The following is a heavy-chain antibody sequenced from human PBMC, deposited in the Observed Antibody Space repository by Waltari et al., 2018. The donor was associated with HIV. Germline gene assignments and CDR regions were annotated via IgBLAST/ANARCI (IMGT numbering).Heavy chain of an antibody. D-gene: IGHD3-16*01. V-gene: IGHV3-30*13. CDR1: KFSFGSYD. Sequence: GQIVESGGRVVRAGDTLRLYCVGSKFSFGSYDLHWVRQSPRKGLVCFPGVSYDEVEVFVADSVKGRFTVARDRSRDSLFLEMSGLRPEDSGLYYCVKFAGPTIPGFFYDSEDIWGPGTAVTVS. CDR2: VSYDEVEV. J-gene: IGHJ3*02. CDR3: VKFAGPTIPGFFYDSEDI.